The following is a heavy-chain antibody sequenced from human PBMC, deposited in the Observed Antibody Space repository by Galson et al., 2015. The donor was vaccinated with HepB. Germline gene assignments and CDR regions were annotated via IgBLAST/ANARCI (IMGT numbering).Heavy chain of an antibody. CDR3: AKDMGDIVLDAFDI. D-gene: IGHD5/OR15-5a*01. V-gene: IGHV1-69*13. J-gene: IGHJ3*02. CDR2: IIPIFGTA. Sequence: SVKVSCKASGYTFTSYGISWVRQAPGQGLEWMGGIIPIFGTANYAQKFQGRVTITADESTSTAYMELSSLRSEDTALYYCAKDMGDIVLDAFDIWGQGTMVTVSS. CDR1: GYTFTSYG.